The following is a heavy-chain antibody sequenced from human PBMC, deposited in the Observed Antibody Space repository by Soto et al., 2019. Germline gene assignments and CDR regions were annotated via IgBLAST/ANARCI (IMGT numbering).Heavy chain of an antibody. CDR1: GGSISSGGYY. V-gene: IGHV4-31*03. Sequence: QVQLQESGPGLVKPSQTLSLTCTVSGGSISSGGYYWSWIRQHPGKGLEWIGYIYYSGSTYYNPSLKRRVTISVDTSKNQFSLKLSSVTAADTAVYYCARLTIFGVVIRFDYWGQGTLVTVSS. CDR2: IYYSGST. CDR3: ARLTIFGVVIRFDY. D-gene: IGHD3-3*01. J-gene: IGHJ4*02.